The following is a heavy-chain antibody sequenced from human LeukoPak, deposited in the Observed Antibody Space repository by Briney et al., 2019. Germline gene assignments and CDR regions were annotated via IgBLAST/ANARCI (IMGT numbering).Heavy chain of an antibody. CDR3: VIDYRGTYSFDH. J-gene: IGHJ4*02. CDR1: GFAFSKEV. D-gene: IGHD1-26*01. Sequence: GGSLRLSCVGSGFAFSKEVMHWVRQAPGKGLDFVWTITDNGDRTFSADSVMGRFTISRDNSKGTLFLQMGSLRVEDTAIYYCVIDYRGTYSFDHWGQGTLVTVSS. V-gene: IGHV3-64*02. CDR2: ITDNGDRT.